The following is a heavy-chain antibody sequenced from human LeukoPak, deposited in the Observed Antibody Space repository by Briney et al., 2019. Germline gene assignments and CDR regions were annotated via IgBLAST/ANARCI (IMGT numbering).Heavy chain of an antibody. CDR2: IYYSGST. D-gene: IGHD2-15*01. CDR3: ARQGSGDAFDI. CDR1: GGSISSGSYY. Sequence: SQTLSLTCTVSGGSISSGSYYWGWIRQPPGKGLEWIGSIYYSGSTYYNPSLKSRVTISVDTSKNQFSLKLSSVTAADTAVYYCARQGSGDAFDIWGQGTMVTVSS. J-gene: IGHJ3*02. V-gene: IGHV4-39*01.